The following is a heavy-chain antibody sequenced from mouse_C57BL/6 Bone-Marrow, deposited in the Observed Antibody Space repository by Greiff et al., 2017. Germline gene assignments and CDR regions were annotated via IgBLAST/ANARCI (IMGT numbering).Heavy chain of an antibody. V-gene: IGHV2-6*01. Sequence: QVQLKEPGPGLVAPSQSLSITCTVSGFSLTSYGVDWVRQSPGKGLEWLGVIWGVGSTNNNSALKSRLSISKDNPKSQVFLKMNSLQTDDTAVYYCASEGCHYAMDYWDRGTSVTVSS. CDR3: ASEGCHYAMDY. CDR1: GFSLTSYG. J-gene: IGHJ4*01. CDR2: IWGVGST.